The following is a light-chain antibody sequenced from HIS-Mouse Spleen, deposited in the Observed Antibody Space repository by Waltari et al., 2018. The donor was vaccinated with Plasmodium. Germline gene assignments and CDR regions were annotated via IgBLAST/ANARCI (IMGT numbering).Light chain of an antibody. J-gene: IGLJ2*01. CDR1: SSAVGGYTY. CDR3: SSYTSSSTLV. V-gene: IGLV2-14*03. CDR2: DVS. Sequence: QSALTQPASVSGSPVQSTTISCTGPSSAVGGYTYVSCYQQHPGKAPKLMTYDVSNRPSGVSNRFSGSKSGNTASLTISGLQAEDEADYYCSSYTSSSTLVFGGGTKLTVL.